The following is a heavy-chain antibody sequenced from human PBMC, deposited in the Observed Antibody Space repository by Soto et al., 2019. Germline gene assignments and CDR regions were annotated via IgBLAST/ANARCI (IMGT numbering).Heavy chain of an antibody. D-gene: IGHD6-13*01. Sequence: QVQLVESGGGVVQPGRSLRLSCAASGFTFSSYGMHWVRQAPGKGLEWVAVISYDGSNKYYADSVKGRFTISRDNSKNTLYLQMNSLRAEDTAVYYCAKGRIAAAWGYYYYGMDVWGQGTTVTVSS. J-gene: IGHJ6*02. CDR3: AKGRIAAAWGYYYYGMDV. CDR2: ISYDGSNK. CDR1: GFTFSSYG. V-gene: IGHV3-30*18.